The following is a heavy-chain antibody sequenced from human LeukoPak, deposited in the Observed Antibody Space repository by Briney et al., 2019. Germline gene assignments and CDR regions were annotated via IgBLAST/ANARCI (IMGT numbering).Heavy chain of an antibody. D-gene: IGHD2-15*01. CDR2: IYYSGST. CDR1: VGSISIGTYY. CDR3: ARGKYCSGGNCYANWFDP. J-gene: IGHJ5*02. Sequence: SHTLSLTCTVSVGSISIGTYYCSSIRQPPGKGLELVRHIYYSGSTYYNASLKSQVTISVDTSKNQFALKVTSVRAADTAVYYWARGKYCSGGNCYANWFDPWGQGTLVTVSS. V-gene: IGHV4-30-4*08.